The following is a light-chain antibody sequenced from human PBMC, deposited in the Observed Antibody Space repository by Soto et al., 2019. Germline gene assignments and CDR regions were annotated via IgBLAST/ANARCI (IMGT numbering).Light chain of an antibody. Sequence: EIVMTQSPATLSVSPGDRATLSCRASQSVIGNVAWYQQKPGQAPRLLMYGASTRATGIPARFSASGSGTEFTLTISSLQSEDFAVYYCHQYDKAPPTFGQGTKVEIK. CDR3: HQYDKAPPT. CDR2: GAS. J-gene: IGKJ1*01. V-gene: IGKV3-15*01. CDR1: QSVIGN.